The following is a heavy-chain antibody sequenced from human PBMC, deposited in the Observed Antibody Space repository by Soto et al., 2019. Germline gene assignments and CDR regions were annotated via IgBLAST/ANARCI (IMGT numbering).Heavy chain of an antibody. D-gene: IGHD6-6*01. V-gene: IGHV1-3*01. CDR3: ARDPVKRSSSSFDY. CDR2: INAGSGNT. Sequence: QVQLVQSGAEVKKPGASVKVSCKASGYTFTSYAMHWVRQAPGQRLEWMGWINAGSGNTKYSQKFQGRVTITRDTSASTAYMELSSLRSEDTAVYYCARDPVKRSSSSFDYWGQGTLVTVSS. CDR1: GYTFTSYA. J-gene: IGHJ4*02.